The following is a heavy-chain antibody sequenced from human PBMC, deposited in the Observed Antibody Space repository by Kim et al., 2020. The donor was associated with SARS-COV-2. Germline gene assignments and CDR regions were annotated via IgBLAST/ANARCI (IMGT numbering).Heavy chain of an antibody. CDR2: IYPGDSDT. D-gene: IGHD6-19*01. J-gene: IGHJ3*02. Sequence: GESLKISCKGSGYSFTSYWIGWVRQMPGKGLEWMGIIYPGDSDTRYSPSFQGQVTISADKSISTAYLQWSSLKASDTAMYYCARTQWLPQDAFDIWGQGTMVTVSS. V-gene: IGHV5-51*01. CDR1: GYSFTSYW. CDR3: ARTQWLPQDAFDI.